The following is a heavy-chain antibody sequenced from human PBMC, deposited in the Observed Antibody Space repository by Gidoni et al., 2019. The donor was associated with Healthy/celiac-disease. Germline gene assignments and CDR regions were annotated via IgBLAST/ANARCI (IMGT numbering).Heavy chain of an antibody. V-gene: IGHV4-34*01. CDR2: INHSGST. Sequence: QVQLQQWGAGLLKPSETLSLTCAVYGGSFSGYYWSWIRQPSGKGLEWIGEINHSGSTNYNPSLKSRVTISVDTSKNQFSLKLSSVTAADTAVYYCARTQLWANYYYYGMDVWGQGTTVTVSS. CDR3: ARTQLWANYYYYGMDV. J-gene: IGHJ6*02. D-gene: IGHD5-18*01. CDR1: GGSFSGYY.